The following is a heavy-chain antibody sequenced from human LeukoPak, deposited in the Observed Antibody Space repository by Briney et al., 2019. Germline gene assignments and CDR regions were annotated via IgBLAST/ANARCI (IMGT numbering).Heavy chain of an antibody. CDR2: IYYSGST. D-gene: IGHD3-22*01. J-gene: IGHJ6*02. CDR1: GGSISSYY. Sequence: KPSETLSLTCTVSGGSISSYYWGWIRQPPGKGLEWIGSIYYSGSTYYNPSLKSRVTISVDTSKNQFSLKLSSVTAADTAVYYCESGSGYYFPDYYYGMDVWGQGTTVTVSS. CDR3: ESGSGYYFPDYYYGMDV. V-gene: IGHV4-39*01.